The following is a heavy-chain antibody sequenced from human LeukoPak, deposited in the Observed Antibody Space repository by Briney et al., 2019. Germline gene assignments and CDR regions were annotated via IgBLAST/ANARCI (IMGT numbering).Heavy chain of an antibody. CDR1: GFTFSGYA. Sequence: GGSLRLSCAASGFTFSGYAMSWVRQAPGKGLEWVSAISGSGGSTYYAGSVKGRFTISRDNSKNTLYLQMNSLRAEDTAVYYCAKAVWYSGSYYIDYWGQGTLVTVSS. CDR3: AKAVWYSGSYYIDY. V-gene: IGHV3-23*01. J-gene: IGHJ4*02. D-gene: IGHD1-26*01. CDR2: ISGSGGST.